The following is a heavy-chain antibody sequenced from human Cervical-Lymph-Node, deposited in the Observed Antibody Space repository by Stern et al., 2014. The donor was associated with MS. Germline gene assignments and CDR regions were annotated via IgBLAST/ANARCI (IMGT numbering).Heavy chain of an antibody. J-gene: IGHJ5*02. CDR2: IKTDGSEK. CDR3: ARAVRELGT. D-gene: IGHD1-7*01. CDR1: GFPFRNYW. Sequence: QLVESGGGLVQPGESLRLSCAVSGFPFRNYWLTWVRPAPGQGLEWVASIKTDGSEKSYVAAGKGRFTISRDNAKNSLYLQMNSLRAEDTAVYYCARAVRELGTWGQGTLVTVSS. V-gene: IGHV3-7*01.